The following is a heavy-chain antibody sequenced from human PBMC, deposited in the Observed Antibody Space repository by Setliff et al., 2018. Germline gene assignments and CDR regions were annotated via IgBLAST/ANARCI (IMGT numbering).Heavy chain of an antibody. CDR2: ISPGDSDT. V-gene: IGHV5-51*01. CDR1: GYSFSIQW. J-gene: IGHJ3*02. D-gene: IGHD6-19*01. Sequence: PGESLKISCEGSGYSFSIQWIAWVRQMPGKGLEWMGIISPGDSDTRYSPSFQGQVTISVAKSINTAYLQWSSLKASDTAMYYCARKLWSSGWIDAFDIWGQGTMVTVSS. CDR3: ARKLWSSGWIDAFDI.